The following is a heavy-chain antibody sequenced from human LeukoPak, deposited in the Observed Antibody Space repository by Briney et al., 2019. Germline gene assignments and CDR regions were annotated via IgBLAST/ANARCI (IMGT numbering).Heavy chain of an antibody. D-gene: IGHD4-17*01. Sequence: HPGGSLRLSCAGSGFSFGTYVMSWVRQAPGKGLEWVSTISGSGVDTDYADSVKDRFPISRDNSRNTLYLQMNSLRAEDTAVYYCAKHQDWTVTVPDYWGQGTLVTVSS. J-gene: IGHJ4*02. CDR2: ISGSGVDT. CDR3: AKHQDWTVTVPDY. CDR1: GFSFGTYV. V-gene: IGHV3-23*01.